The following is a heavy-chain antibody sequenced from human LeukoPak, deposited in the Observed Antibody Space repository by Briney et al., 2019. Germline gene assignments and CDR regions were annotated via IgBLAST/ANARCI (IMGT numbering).Heavy chain of an antibody. Sequence: SETLSLTCAVYGGSFSGHYWSWIRQPPGKGLEWIGSIYYSGSTYYNPSLKSRVTISVDTSKNQFSLKLSSVTAADTAVYYCARARLYCGGDCYSNWGQGTLVTVSS. V-gene: IGHV4-34*01. CDR2: IYYSGST. D-gene: IGHD2-21*02. CDR3: ARARLYCGGDCYSN. J-gene: IGHJ4*02. CDR1: GGSFSGHY.